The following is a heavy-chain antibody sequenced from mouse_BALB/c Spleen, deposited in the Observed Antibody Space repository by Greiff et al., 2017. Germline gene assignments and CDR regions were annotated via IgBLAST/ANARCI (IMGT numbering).Heavy chain of an antibody. CDR2: ISSGGSYT. J-gene: IGHJ4*01. CDR3: ARHVEDY. CDR1: GFTFSSYA. V-gene: IGHV5-9-3*01. Sequence: EVMLVESGGGLVKPGGSLKLSCAASGFTFSSYAMSWVRQTPEKRLEWVATISSGGSYTYYPDSVKGRFTISRDNAKNTLYLQMSSLRSEDTAMYYCARHVEDYWGQGTSVTVSS.